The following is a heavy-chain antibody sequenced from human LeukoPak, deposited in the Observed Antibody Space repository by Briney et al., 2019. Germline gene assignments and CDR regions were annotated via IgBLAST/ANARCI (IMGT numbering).Heavy chain of an antibody. CDR2: INSDGSST. Sequence: SCKASGYTFTGYYMHWVRQAPGKGLVWVSRINSDGSSTSYADSVKGRFTISRDNAKNTLYLQMNSLRAEDTAVYYCARASNYYDSSGYYYWGQGTLVTVSS. V-gene: IGHV3-74*01. CDR3: ARASNYYDSSGYYY. J-gene: IGHJ4*02. D-gene: IGHD3-22*01. CDR1: GYTFTGYY.